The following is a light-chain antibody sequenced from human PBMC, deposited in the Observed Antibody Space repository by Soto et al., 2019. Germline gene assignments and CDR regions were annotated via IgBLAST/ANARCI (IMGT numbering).Light chain of an antibody. CDR2: GAS. CDR1: QSISSSY. J-gene: IGKJ1*01. Sequence: DIVLTQSPGTLSLSPGERATLSCRASQSISSSYLAWYQQRPGQAPRLLIYGASSRATGIPDRFSGSGSGTDFTLTITRLEPEDFAFYYCHQRQRWPRTFGQGTKVDIK. V-gene: IGKV3-20*01. CDR3: HQRQRWPRT.